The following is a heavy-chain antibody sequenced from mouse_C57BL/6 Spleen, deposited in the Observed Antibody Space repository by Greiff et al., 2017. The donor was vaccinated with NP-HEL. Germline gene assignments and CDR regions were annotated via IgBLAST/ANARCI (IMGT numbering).Heavy chain of an antibody. D-gene: IGHD4-1*01. Sequence: EVHLVESGGGLVKPGGSLKLSCAASGFTFSSYAMSWVRQTPEKRLEWVATISDGGSYTYYPDNVKGRFTISRDNAKNNLYLQMSHLKSEDTAMYYCARDRSGTRYFDVWGTGTTVTVSS. V-gene: IGHV5-4*01. J-gene: IGHJ1*03. CDR2: ISDGGSYT. CDR3: ARDRSGTRYFDV. CDR1: GFTFSSYA.